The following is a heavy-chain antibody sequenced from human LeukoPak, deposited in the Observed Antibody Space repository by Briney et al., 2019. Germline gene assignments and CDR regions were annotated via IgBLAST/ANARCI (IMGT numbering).Heavy chain of an antibody. CDR1: GYTFTSYY. J-gene: IGHJ4*02. V-gene: IGHV1-46*01. CDR3: ARDHSSGWYRHAYYFDY. CDR2: INPSGGST. D-gene: IGHD6-19*01. Sequence: ASVKVSCKASGYTFTSYYMHWVRQAPGQGLEWMGIINPSGGSTSYAQKFQGRVTMTRDMSTSTVYMELSSLRSEDTAVYYCARDHSSGWYRHAYYFDYWGQGTLVTVSS.